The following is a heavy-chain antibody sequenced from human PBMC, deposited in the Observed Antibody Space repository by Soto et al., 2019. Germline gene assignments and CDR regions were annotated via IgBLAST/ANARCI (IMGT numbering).Heavy chain of an antibody. Sequence: QVQLVQSGAEVKKPGSSVKVSCKASGGTFSSYAISWVRQAPGQGLEWMGGIIPIFGTANYAQKFQGRVTSTAAESTSTAYMELSILRSEDTAVYYCARGTYYDDSSGYYPLNAFDIWGQGTMVTVSS. V-gene: IGHV1-69*19. CDR2: IIPIFGTA. CDR3: ARGTYYDDSSGYYPLNAFDI. D-gene: IGHD3-22*01. J-gene: IGHJ3*02. CDR1: GGTFSSYA.